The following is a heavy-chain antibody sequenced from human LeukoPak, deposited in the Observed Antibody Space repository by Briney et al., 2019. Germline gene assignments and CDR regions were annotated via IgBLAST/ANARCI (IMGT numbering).Heavy chain of an antibody. V-gene: IGHV3-7*03. J-gene: IGHJ4*02. CDR3: AREKTTGPYYFDY. Sequence: GGSLRLSCEASGFTFSNYWMSWARKPPGKGLEWVANMRFDGTEMYYVDSVKGRFSISRDNAKNSVSLQMNSLRVEDTAVYYCAREKTTGPYYFDYWGQGILVTVSS. CDR1: GFTFSNYW. CDR2: MRFDGTEM. D-gene: IGHD1-1*01.